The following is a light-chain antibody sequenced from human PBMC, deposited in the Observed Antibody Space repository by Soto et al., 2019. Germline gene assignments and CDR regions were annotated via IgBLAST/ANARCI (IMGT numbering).Light chain of an antibody. J-gene: IGKJ4*01. CDR1: QNININ. V-gene: IGKV3D-15*01. CDR3: QQYKDWNTLT. CDR2: GAS. Sequence: EIVMTQSPLTLSVSPGERATLSCRASQNININLAWYQQRPGQAPRVLIYGASSRASGIPDRFSGSGSGTDFTLTINRLEPDDFAFYYCQQYKDWNTLTFGGGTRVEIK.